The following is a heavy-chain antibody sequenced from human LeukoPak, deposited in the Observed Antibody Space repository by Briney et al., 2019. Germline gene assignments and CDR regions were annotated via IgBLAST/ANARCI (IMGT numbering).Heavy chain of an antibody. CDR3: ARGTGRGSIAARSSDFDY. Sequence: GASVKVSCKASGYTFTGYYMHWVRQAPGQGLEWMGWINPNSGGTNYAQKFQGRVTMTRDTSISTAYMELSRLRSDDTAVYYCARGTGRGSIAARSSDFDYWGQGTPVTVSS. D-gene: IGHD6-6*01. V-gene: IGHV1-2*02. J-gene: IGHJ4*02. CDR1: GYTFTGYY. CDR2: INPNSGGT.